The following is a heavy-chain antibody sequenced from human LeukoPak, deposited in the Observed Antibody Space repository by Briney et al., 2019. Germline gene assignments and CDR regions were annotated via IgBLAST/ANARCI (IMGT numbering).Heavy chain of an antibody. Sequence: SETLSLTCNVSGVSVSTSHWNWIRQRSGKGLEWIGCLSYTGKTDYNPSLKSRVSISLGSSNNHFSLKLTSVTAADTAVYYCSEGYFEPFDHWGQGILVTVSS. CDR1: GVSVSTSH. J-gene: IGHJ4*02. CDR2: LSYTGKT. V-gene: IGHV4-59*02. D-gene: IGHD2/OR15-2a*01. CDR3: SEGYFEPFDH.